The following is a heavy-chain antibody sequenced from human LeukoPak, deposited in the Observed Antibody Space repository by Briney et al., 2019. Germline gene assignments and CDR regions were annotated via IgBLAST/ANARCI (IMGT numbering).Heavy chain of an antibody. CDR3: ARGAMNYYYDSSGYYLDY. V-gene: IGHV1-69*05. CDR1: GGTFSSHA. J-gene: IGHJ4*02. D-gene: IGHD3-22*01. Sequence: SVKVSCKASGGTFSSHAISWVRQAPGQGLEWMGGIIPIFGTANYAQKFQGRVTITTDESTSTAYMELSSLRSEDTAVYYCARGAMNYYYDSSGYYLDYWGQGTLVTVSS. CDR2: IIPIFGTA.